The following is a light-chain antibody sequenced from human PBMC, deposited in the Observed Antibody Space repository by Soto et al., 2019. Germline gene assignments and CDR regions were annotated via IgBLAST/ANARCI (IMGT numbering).Light chain of an antibody. CDR2: AAS. Sequence: DIQSTQSPSSVSASVGDRVTITVRASQDISSWLAWYQQKPGKAPKIMIYAASSLQGGVPSRFSGSGSGTEFTLTISSLQPEDFATYYCQQASSFPPTFGQGTRLENK. CDR3: QQASSFPPT. J-gene: IGKJ5*01. V-gene: IGKV1-12*01. CDR1: QDISSW.